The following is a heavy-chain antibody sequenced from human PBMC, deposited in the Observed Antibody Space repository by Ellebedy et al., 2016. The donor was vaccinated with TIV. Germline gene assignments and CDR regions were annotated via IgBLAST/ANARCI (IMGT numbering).Heavy chain of an antibody. J-gene: IGHJ4*02. D-gene: IGHD6-19*01. Sequence: ASVKVSXXASGYTFTSYGISWVRQAPGQGLEWMGWISAYNGNTNYAQKLQGRVTMTTDTSTSTAYMELRSLRSDDTAVYYCASIAVAGTGDYWGQGTLVTVSS. CDR1: GYTFTSYG. CDR2: ISAYNGNT. CDR3: ASIAVAGTGDY. V-gene: IGHV1-18*01.